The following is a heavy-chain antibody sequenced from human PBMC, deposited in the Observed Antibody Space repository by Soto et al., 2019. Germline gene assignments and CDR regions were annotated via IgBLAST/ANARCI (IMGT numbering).Heavy chain of an antibody. J-gene: IGHJ5*02. Sequence: GESLKISCKGSGYSFTSYWIGWVRQMPGKGLEWMGIIYPGDSDTRYSPSFQGQVTISAEKSISTAYLQWSSLKASDTAMYYCARERKIAVAGTSRSWFDPWGQGTLVTVSS. CDR2: IYPGDSDT. CDR3: ARERKIAVAGTSRSWFDP. V-gene: IGHV5-51*01. D-gene: IGHD6-19*01. CDR1: GYSFTSYW.